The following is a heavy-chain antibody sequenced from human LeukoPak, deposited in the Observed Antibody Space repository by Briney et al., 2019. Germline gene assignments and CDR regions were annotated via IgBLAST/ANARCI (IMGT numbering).Heavy chain of an antibody. J-gene: IGHJ4*02. CDR2: IKQDGSEK. CDR3: ASLDTAMVKESDY. V-gene: IGHV3-7*01. Sequence: GGSLRLSCAASGSTFSSYWMSWFRQAPGKGLEWVANIKQDGSEKYYVDSVKGRFTISRDNAKNSLYLQMNSLRAEDTAVYYCASLDTAMVKESDYWGQGTLVTVSS. CDR1: GSTFSSYW. D-gene: IGHD5-18*01.